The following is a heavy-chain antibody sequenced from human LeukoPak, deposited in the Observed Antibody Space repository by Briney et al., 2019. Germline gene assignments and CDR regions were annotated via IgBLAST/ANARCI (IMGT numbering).Heavy chain of an antibody. CDR3: ARDGFLGSPFDS. Sequence: GGSLRLSCAASGFTFSIYSMNWVRQAPGKGLEWVSYISSSGDTLYSGDSVKGRFAISRDNAKNSLYLQMNSLRAEDTAMYYCARDGFLGSPFDSWGQGTLVTVSS. CDR1: GFTFSIYS. D-gene: IGHD7-27*01. V-gene: IGHV3-48*01. CDR2: ISSSGDTL. J-gene: IGHJ4*02.